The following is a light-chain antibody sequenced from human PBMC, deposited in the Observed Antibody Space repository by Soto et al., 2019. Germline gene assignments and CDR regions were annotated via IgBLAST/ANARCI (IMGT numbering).Light chain of an antibody. CDR1: QTVSSTS. V-gene: IGKV3D-20*01. Sequence: EIVLTQSPATLSLSPGERATLSCGASQTVSSTSLAWYQQRPGLAPRLLIYDVSTRLTGIPDRFSGSGSGTDFNLTISRLEPEHFAVYYCQQYGSSPFTFGGGTKVDIK. CDR2: DVS. J-gene: IGKJ4*01. CDR3: QQYGSSPFT.